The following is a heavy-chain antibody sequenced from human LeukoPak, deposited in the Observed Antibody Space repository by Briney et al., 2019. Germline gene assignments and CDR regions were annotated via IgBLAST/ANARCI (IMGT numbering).Heavy chain of an antibody. V-gene: IGHV3-23*01. J-gene: IGHJ4*02. Sequence: GGSLRLSCAASGFTFSSYAMSWVRQAPGRGLEWVSAISGSGGSTYYADSVKGRFTISRDNSKNTLYLQMNSLRAEGTAVYYCASPRRHGDYYYWGQGTLVTVSS. CDR1: GFTFSSYA. D-gene: IGHD4-17*01. CDR3: ASPRRHGDYYY. CDR2: ISGSGGST.